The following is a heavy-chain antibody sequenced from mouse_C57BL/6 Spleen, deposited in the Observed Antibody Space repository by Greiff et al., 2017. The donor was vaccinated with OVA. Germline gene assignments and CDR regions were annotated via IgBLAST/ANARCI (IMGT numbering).Heavy chain of an antibody. J-gene: IGHJ2*01. V-gene: IGHV1-50*01. D-gene: IGHD4-1*01. CDR1: GYTFTSYW. Sequence: QVQLQQPGAELVKPGASVKLSCKASGYTFTSYWMQWVKQRPGQGLEWIGEIDPSDSSTNYNQKFKGKATLTVDTSSSTAYMQLSSLTSEDSAVYYCARRRTGSDYWGQGTTLTVSS. CDR2: IDPSDSST. CDR3: ARRRTGSDY.